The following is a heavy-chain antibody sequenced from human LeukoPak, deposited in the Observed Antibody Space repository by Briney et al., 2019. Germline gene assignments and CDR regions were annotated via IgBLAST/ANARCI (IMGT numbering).Heavy chain of an antibody. V-gene: IGHV3-21*04. Sequence: GGSLRLSCAASGFTFSSSSMNWVRQAPGKGLEWVSSIDTRGSGDYYADSVKGRFTISRDNAKKSLYLQMNSLRAEDTAVYYCARDNGSKYYFDYWGQGTLVTVSS. D-gene: IGHD2-8*01. J-gene: IGHJ4*02. CDR3: ARDNGSKYYFDY. CDR2: IDTRGSGD. CDR1: GFTFSSSS.